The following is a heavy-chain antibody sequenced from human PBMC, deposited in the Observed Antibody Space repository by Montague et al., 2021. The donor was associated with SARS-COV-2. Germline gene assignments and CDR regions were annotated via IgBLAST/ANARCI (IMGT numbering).Heavy chain of an antibody. CDR3: ARREYSYGWGD. CDR1: GGPISGSSDY. Sequence: SETLFLTCTVTGGPISGSSDYWGWIRQSPGKGLEWIASVDYSGNTYYSPSLKSRLTISVDTSKNQFSLKLNSVTAEDTALYYCARREYSYGWGDWGQGTLVTVSS. V-gene: IGHV4-39*01. J-gene: IGHJ4*02. CDR2: VDYSGNT. D-gene: IGHD5-18*01.